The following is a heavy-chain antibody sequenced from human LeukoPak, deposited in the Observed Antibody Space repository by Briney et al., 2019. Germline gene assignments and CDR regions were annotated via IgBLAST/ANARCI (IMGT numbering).Heavy chain of an antibody. V-gene: IGHV5-51*01. CDR3: ARPRDSSSWYLDWFDP. J-gene: IGHJ5*02. CDR2: IYPGDSDT. Sequence: GESLKISCKGSGYSFTSYWIGWVRQMPGKGLEWMGIIYPGDSDTRYSPSFQGQVTISADKSISTAYLQWSSLKASDTAMYYCARPRDSSSWYLDWFDPWGQGTLVTVSS. D-gene: IGHD6-13*01. CDR1: GYSFTSYW.